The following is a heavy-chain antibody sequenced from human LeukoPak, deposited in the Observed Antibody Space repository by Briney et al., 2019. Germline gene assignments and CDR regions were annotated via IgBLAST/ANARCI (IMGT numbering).Heavy chain of an antibody. D-gene: IGHD2-15*01. V-gene: IGHV1-3*04. CDR2: IRTDTGDT. CDR1: GYTFTKNA. Sequence: ASVKVSCKTSGYTFTKNALHWVRQAPGQSLEWMGWIRTDTGDTEYSQKFQGRVTLTRDTSATTVYVELKSLRPEDTAVYYCGRGGSSGVDYWGQGTLVTVSS. CDR3: GRGGSSGVDY. J-gene: IGHJ4*02.